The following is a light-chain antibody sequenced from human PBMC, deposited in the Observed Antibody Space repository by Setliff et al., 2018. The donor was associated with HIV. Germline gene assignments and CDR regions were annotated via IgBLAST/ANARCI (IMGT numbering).Light chain of an antibody. CDR2: DVN. CDR3: CSYAGSSAPVV. CDR1: STDVGIYNR. J-gene: IGLJ2*01. Sequence: QSALTQPASVSGSPGQAITISCTGTSTDVGIYNRVSWYQQYPGEAPKVIIYDVNKRPSGVSNRFSGSKSGNTASLTISGLQAEDEADFYCCSYAGSSAPVVFGGGTKVTVL. V-gene: IGLV2-23*02.